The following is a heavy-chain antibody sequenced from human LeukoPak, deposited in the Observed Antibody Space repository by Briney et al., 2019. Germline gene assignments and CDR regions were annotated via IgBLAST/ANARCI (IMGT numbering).Heavy chain of an antibody. J-gene: IGHJ1*01. CDR1: GFTFSSYS. V-gene: IGHV3-48*04. D-gene: IGHD1-26*01. CDR2: ISSSSSTI. Sequence: GGSLRLSCAASGFTFSSYSMNWVRQAPGKGLEWVSYISSSSSTIYYADSVKGRFTISRDNAKNSLYLQMNSLRAEDTAVYYCARDVPVGATTGYFQHWGQGTLVTVSS. CDR3: ARDVPVGATTGYFQH.